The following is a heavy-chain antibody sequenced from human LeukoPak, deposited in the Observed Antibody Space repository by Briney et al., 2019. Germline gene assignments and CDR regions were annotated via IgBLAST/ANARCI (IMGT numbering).Heavy chain of an antibody. J-gene: IGHJ4*02. CDR3: ARDLPRIGFDY. V-gene: IGHV4-4*08. D-gene: IGHD1-14*01. CDR1: DDSISDYY. CDR2: FHNSGTS. Sequence: PSETLSLTCTVSDDSISDYYRGWIRQPPGKGLEWIGYFHNSGTSTYNPSLKSRVTISADTSKNQFSLKLSSVTAADTAVYYCARDLPRIGFDYWGQGTLVTVSS.